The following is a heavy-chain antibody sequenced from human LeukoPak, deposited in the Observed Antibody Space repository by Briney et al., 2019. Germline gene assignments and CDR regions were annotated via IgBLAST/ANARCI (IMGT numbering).Heavy chain of an antibody. CDR3: ARDRFRYGGTRGVGWFDP. J-gene: IGHJ5*02. V-gene: IGHV3-74*01. Sequence: GGSLRLSCAASGLAFSAYKMHWVRQAPRKGLVWVSRISTDGYTTDYADFVQGRFTAFRDNTKNTWSLEMNSLRAEDTAVYYCARDRFRYGGTRGVGWFDPWGQGTLVTVSS. D-gene: IGHD4-23*01. CDR2: ISTDGYTT. CDR1: GLAFSAYK.